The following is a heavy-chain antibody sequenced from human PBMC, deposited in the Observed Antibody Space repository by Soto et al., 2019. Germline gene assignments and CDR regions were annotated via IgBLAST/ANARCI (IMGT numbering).Heavy chain of an antibody. D-gene: IGHD2-15*01. CDR3: ARSQGGSSSLDIYYYYYYGMDV. CDR2: IIPIFATA. Sequence: QVHLVQSGAEVKKPGSSVKVSCKAPGGTFSSYAISWVRQAPGQGLEWMGGIIPIFATAKYAQKFQGRVTITADESTSTGYMELSSLRSEDTAVYYCARSQGGSSSLDIYYYYYYGMDVWGQGTTVTVSS. J-gene: IGHJ6*02. CDR1: GGTFSSYA. V-gene: IGHV1-69*01.